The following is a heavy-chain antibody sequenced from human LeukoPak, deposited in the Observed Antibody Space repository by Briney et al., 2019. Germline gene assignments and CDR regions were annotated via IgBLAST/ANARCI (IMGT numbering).Heavy chain of an antibody. D-gene: IGHD3-9*01. J-gene: IGHJ5*02. CDR2: IYYSGST. CDR1: GGSINSGGYS. Sequence: PSETLSLTCAVSGGSINSGGYSWSWIRQPPGKGLGWIGFIYYSGSTYYNPSLKSRFTISLDTSKNQFSLKLSSVTAADTAVYYCARLTGYSSESWFDPWGQGTLVTVSS. CDR3: ARLTGYSSESWFDP. V-gene: IGHV4-30-4*07.